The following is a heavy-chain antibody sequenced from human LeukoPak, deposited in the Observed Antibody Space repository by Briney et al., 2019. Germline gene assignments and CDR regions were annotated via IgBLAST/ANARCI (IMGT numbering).Heavy chain of an antibody. CDR3: ARTLGGYSYGYVGYYFDY. J-gene: IGHJ4*01. CDR2: ISSSSSYI. D-gene: IGHD5-18*01. Sequence: GGSLRLSCAASGFTFSSYAMNWVRQAPGKGLEWVSSISSSSSYIYYADSVKGRFTISRDNAKNSLYLQMNSPRAEDTAVYYCARTLGGYSYGYVGYYFDYWGHGTLVTVSS. V-gene: IGHV3-21*01. CDR1: GFTFSSYA.